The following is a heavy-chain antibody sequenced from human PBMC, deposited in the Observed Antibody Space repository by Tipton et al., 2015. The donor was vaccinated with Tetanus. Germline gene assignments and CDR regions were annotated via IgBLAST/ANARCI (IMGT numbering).Heavy chain of an antibody. CDR3: ARGPAEMAPHWFDP. J-gene: IGHJ5*02. Sequence: TLSLTCTVSGGSISSGGYYWSWIRQHPGKGLEWIGYIYYSGSTYYNPSLKSRVTISVDTSKNQFSLKLSSVTAADTAVYYCARGPAEMAPHWFDPWGQGTLVTVSS. CDR2: IYYSGST. V-gene: IGHV4-31*03. D-gene: IGHD5-24*01. CDR1: GGSISSGGYY.